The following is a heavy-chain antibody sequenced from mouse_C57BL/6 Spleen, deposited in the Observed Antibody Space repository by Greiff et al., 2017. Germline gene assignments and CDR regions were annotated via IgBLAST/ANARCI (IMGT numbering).Heavy chain of an antibody. J-gene: IGHJ4*01. Sequence: EVQLQQSGPVLVKPGASVTMSCKASGYTFTDYYMNWVKQSHGKSLEWIGVITPYNGGTSYNQKFKGKATLTFDKSSSRDYMERNSLTSEDSAVYYCARGPLYYGKSYAMDYWGQGTSVTVSS. CDR1: GYTFTDYY. CDR2: ITPYNGGT. V-gene: IGHV1-19*01. CDR3: ARGPLYYGKSYAMDY. D-gene: IGHD2-1*01.